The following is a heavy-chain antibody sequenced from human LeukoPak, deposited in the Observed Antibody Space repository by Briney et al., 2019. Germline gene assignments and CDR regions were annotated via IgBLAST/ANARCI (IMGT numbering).Heavy chain of an antibody. V-gene: IGHV3-7*04. Sequence: GGSLRLSCAASGFTFSSYWMSWVRQAPGKGLEWVANIKQDGSEKYYVDSVKGRFTISRDNAKNSLYLQMNSLRAEDTAVYYCARAYCGGDCYPAFDIWGQGTMVTVSS. CDR3: ARAYCGGDCYPAFDI. J-gene: IGHJ3*02. CDR1: GFTFSSYW. D-gene: IGHD2-21*02. CDR2: IKQDGSEK.